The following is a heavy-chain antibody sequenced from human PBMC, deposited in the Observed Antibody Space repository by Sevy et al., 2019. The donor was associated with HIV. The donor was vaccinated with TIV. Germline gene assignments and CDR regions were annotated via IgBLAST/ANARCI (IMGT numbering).Heavy chain of an antibody. CDR1: GFPFSSYA. D-gene: IGHD2-8*02. J-gene: IGHJ6*02. CDR2: LIGGGRRT. Sequence: GGSLRFSCAASGFPFSSYAMSWVRQAPGRGLEWVSTLIGGGRRTYYADSVTGRFIISRDNSRNTLYLQMNSLRAEDTAIYYCAKRRVQSGLSGGGANYGMDVWGRGTTVTVSS. CDR3: AKRRVQSGLSGGGANYGMDV. V-gene: IGHV3-23*01.